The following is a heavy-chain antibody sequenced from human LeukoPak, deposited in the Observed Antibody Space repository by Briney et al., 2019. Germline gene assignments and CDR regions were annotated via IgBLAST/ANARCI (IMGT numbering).Heavy chain of an antibody. D-gene: IGHD4-11*01. J-gene: IGHJ6*03. Sequence: SETLSLTCTVSGGSISSYYWSWIRQPPGKGLEWIGYIYYSGSTNYNPSLKSRVTISVDTSKNQFSLKLSSVTAADTAVYYCARDSNSHLYSYSSMDVWGKGTTVTVSS. CDR1: GGSISSYY. CDR3: ARDSNSHLYSYSSMDV. V-gene: IGHV4-59*01. CDR2: IYYSGST.